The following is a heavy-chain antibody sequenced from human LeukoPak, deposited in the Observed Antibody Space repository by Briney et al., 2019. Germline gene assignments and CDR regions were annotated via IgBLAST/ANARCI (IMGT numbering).Heavy chain of an antibody. CDR3: VRPSSGWFSFDY. Sequence: PGGSLRLSCSASGFTFSTYWIGWVRQMPGKGLEWMGIIYPGDSDTRYSPSSQGQVTISADKSISIAYLQWSSLKASDTAMYYCVRPSSGWFSFDYWGQGTLVTVSS. CDR2: IYPGDSDT. J-gene: IGHJ4*02. V-gene: IGHV5-51*01. CDR1: GFTFSTYW. D-gene: IGHD6-19*01.